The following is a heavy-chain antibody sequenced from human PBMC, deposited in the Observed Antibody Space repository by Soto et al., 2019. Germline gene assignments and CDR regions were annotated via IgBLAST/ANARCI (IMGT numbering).Heavy chain of an antibody. CDR2: IVVGTGDT. D-gene: IGHD3-16*02. CDR1: GFTVSSSA. CDR3: AADLSN. Sequence: SVKVSCKASGFTVSSSAVQWVRQARGQPLEWIGWIVVGTGDTKSAKKFQERVTITRDMSTSTAYMELSSLRSEDTAVYYCAADLSNWGQGTLVNVSS. V-gene: IGHV1-58*01. J-gene: IGHJ4*02.